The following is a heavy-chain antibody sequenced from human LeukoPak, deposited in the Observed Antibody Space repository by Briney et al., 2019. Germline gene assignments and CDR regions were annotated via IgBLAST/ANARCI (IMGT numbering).Heavy chain of an antibody. J-gene: IGHJ3*01. CDR1: VDSVSSNSAA. V-gene: IGHV6-1*01. D-gene: IGHD2-8*01. CDR3: ARDMCGNGVCYSSYAFDV. Sequence: SETLSLTCAISVDSVSSNSAAWQWIRQSPSRGLEWLGRTFYRSKWYTNYAVSVNSRITITSDSSKNQFSLHLNSVTPEDTAVYFCARDMCGNGVCYSSYAFDVWAQGTMVTVSS. CDR2: TFYRSKWYT.